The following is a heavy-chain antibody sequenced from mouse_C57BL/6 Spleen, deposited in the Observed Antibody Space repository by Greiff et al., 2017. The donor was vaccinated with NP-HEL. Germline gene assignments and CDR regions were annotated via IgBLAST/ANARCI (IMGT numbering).Heavy chain of an antibody. D-gene: IGHD1-1*01. CDR1: GYTFTDYE. Sequence: QVQLQQSGAELVRPGASVTLSCKASGYTFTDYEMHWVKQTPVHGLEWIGAIDPETGGTAYNQKFKGKAILTADKSSSTAYMELRSLTSEDSAVYYCTRKDYYGSRGDYWGQGTTLTVSS. CDR3: TRKDYYGSRGDY. V-gene: IGHV1-15*01. CDR2: IDPETGGT. J-gene: IGHJ2*01.